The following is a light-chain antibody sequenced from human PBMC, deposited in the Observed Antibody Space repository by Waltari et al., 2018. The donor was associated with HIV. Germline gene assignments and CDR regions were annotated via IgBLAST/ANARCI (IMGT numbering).Light chain of an antibody. V-gene: IGLV2-11*01. Sequence: QSALTQPRSVSGSPGQSVTISCTGTSSDVGGYNYVSWYQQHPGKAPKLMIYDVSKRPAAGHYGFSGPKSGNTAAVTISGLQAEDEADYYCCSYAGSYKVLGGGTKLTVL. J-gene: IGLJ2*01. CDR3: CSYAGSYKV. CDR2: DVS. CDR1: SSDVGGYNY.